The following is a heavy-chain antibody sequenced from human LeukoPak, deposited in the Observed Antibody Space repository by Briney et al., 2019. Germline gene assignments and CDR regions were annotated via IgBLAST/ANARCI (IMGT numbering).Heavy chain of an antibody. J-gene: IGHJ4*02. CDR2: INHSGST. V-gene: IGHV4-34*01. D-gene: IGHD1-26*01. CDR3: ARHHPIADGSYYEDYFDY. CDR1: GGSYACRS. Sequence: AEPLSLPWAVYGGSYACRSWRWTRHHQRKGMEWIGEINHSGSTNSNPSFKSRVTISVDTSKNQFSLKLSSVTAADTAVYYCARHHPIADGSYYEDYFDYWGQGTLVTVSS.